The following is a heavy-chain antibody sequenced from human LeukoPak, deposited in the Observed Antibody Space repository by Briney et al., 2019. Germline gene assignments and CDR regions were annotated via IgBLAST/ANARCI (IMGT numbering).Heavy chain of an antibody. J-gene: IGHJ5*02. CDR3: ARGTGYCLDP. CDR1: GFTFSGYE. D-gene: IGHD2-2*03. V-gene: IGHV3-48*03. Sequence: GGSLRLSCAASGFTFSGYEMNWVHQAPGKGLEWLAHISTSVTTTYYADSVKGRFTISRDNAKNSLYLQMNSLRTEDTAVYYCARGTGYCLDPWGQGTLVTVSS. CDR2: ISTSVTTT.